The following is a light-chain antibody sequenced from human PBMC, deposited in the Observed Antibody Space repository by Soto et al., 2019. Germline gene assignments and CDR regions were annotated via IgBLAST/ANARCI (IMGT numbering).Light chain of an antibody. CDR3: QQYDNLPLT. CDR1: EDVSNY. J-gene: IGKJ4*01. V-gene: IGKV1-33*01. CDR2: DAS. Sequence: DIQMSQSPSSLSASVGDGVMMTWQASEDVSNYLNWYQQKPGKAPKLLIYDASNLETGVPSRFSGSGSGTDFTFTISSPQPEDIATYYCQQYDNLPLTFGGGTKVDIK.